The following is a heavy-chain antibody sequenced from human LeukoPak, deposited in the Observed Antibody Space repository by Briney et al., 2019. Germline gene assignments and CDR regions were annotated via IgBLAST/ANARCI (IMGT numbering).Heavy chain of an antibody. CDR3: TTEPEPYDISPRLQTDYYYYMDV. Sequence: GGSLRLSCAASGFTFSNAWMSWVRQAPGKGLEWVGRIKSKTDGGTTDYAAPVKGRFTISRDDSKNTLYLQMNSLKTEDTAVYYCTTEPEPYDISPRLQTDYYYYMDVWGKGTTVTVSS. CDR1: GFTFSNAW. V-gene: IGHV3-15*01. CDR2: IKSKTDGGTT. D-gene: IGHD3-9*01. J-gene: IGHJ6*03.